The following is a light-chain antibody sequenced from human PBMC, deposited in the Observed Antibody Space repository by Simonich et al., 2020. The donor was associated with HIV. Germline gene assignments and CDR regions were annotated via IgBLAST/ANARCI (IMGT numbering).Light chain of an antibody. V-gene: IGKV3-15*01. Sequence: EIVMTQSPATLSVSPGERATLSCRVSQNVASNLAWYQQKPGQAPRLLIYGASSRATGIPARVSGSGFGTEFTLTISSMQSEDFAVYYCQQYNNWPSPFTFGPGTKVDIE. CDR2: GAS. CDR3: QQYNNWPSPFT. J-gene: IGKJ3*01. CDR1: QNVASN.